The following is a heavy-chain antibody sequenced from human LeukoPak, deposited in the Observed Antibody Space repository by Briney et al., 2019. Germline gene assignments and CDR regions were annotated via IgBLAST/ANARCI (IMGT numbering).Heavy chain of an antibody. CDR1: GFSFSSYG. Sequence: PGGSLRLSCAASGFSFSSYGMHWVRQAPGKGLEWVAVIWNDGSNKYYADSVKGRFTISRDSSKNTLYLQMNSLRGEDTAVYYCAKDLLAYCGGDCYSMAFDYWGQGTLVTVSS. D-gene: IGHD2-21*02. V-gene: IGHV3-33*06. CDR3: AKDLLAYCGGDCYSMAFDY. CDR2: IWNDGSNK. J-gene: IGHJ4*02.